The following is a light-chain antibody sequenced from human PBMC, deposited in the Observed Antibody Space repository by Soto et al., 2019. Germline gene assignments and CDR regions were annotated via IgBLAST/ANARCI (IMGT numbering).Light chain of an antibody. CDR3: AAWDDSLNGLV. J-gene: IGLJ3*02. CDR1: TSNIGNNA. CDR2: YDD. V-gene: IGLV1-36*01. Sequence: QAVVTQPPSVSEAPGQRVTISCSGNTSNIGNNAVSWFQQLPGEAPKLLMYYDDLLPSGVSDRFSASKSGTSASLAISGLQSEDEADYYCAAWDDSLNGLVFGGGTKLTVL.